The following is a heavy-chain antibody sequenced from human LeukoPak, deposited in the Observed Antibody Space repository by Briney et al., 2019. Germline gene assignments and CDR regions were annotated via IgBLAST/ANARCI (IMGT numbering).Heavy chain of an antibody. D-gene: IGHD6-6*01. J-gene: IGHJ4*02. Sequence: ASVKVSCKASGYTFTSYYMHWVRQAPGQGLEWMGWINPNSGGTNYAQKFQGRVTMTRDTSISTAYMELSRLRSDDTAVYYCARDSPPIAARLGDWGQGTLVTVSS. CDR1: GYTFTSYY. CDR3: ARDSPPIAARLGD. CDR2: INPNSGGT. V-gene: IGHV1-2*02.